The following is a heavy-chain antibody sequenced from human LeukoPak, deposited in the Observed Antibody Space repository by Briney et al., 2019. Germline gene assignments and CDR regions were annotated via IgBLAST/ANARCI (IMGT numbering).Heavy chain of an antibody. V-gene: IGHV1-8*01. Sequence: ASVKVSCKASGYTFTSYDINWVRQATGQGLEWMGWMNPSSGNTGYAQKFQGRVTMTRNTSISTAYMELSSLRSEDTAVYYCARVILWPGRAFDIWGQGTMVTVSS. CDR2: MNPSSGNT. CDR1: GYTFTSYD. CDR3: ARVILWPGRAFDI. J-gene: IGHJ3*02. D-gene: IGHD3-10*01.